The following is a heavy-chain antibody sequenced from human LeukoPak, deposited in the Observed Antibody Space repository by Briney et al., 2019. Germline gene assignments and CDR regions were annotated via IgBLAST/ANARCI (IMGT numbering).Heavy chain of an antibody. CDR3: ARGLSDNWNDTGAFDI. Sequence: PSETLSLTCAVYGGSYSGYYWSWIRQPPGKGLEWIGEINHSGSTNYNPSLKSRVTISVDTSKNQFSLKLSSVTAADTAVYYCARGLSDNWNDTGAFDIWGQGTMVTVSS. CDR2: INHSGST. D-gene: IGHD1-1*01. J-gene: IGHJ3*02. CDR1: GGSYSGYY. V-gene: IGHV4-34*01.